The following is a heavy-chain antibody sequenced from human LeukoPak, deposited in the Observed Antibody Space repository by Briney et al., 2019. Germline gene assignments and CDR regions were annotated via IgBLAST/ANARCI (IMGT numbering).Heavy chain of an antibody. Sequence: AASVKVSCKASGYTFTGYYMHWVRQAPGQGLEWMGWINPNSGGTNYAQKFQGRVTMTRVTSISTAYMELSRLRSDDTAVYSCAGDHPYYSDSSGYYAQYGMDVWGQGTTVTVS. V-gene: IGHV1-2*02. CDR3: AGDHPYYSDSSGYYAQYGMDV. CDR2: INPNSGGT. J-gene: IGHJ6*02. CDR1: GYTFTGYY. D-gene: IGHD3-22*01.